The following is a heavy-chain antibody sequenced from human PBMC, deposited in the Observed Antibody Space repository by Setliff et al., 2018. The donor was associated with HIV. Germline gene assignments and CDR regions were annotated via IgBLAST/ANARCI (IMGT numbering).Heavy chain of an antibody. Sequence: PSETLSLTCSVSGGSIISGSYYWSWIRQPAGKGLEWIGHIYTSGSTNYNPSLKSRVTISVDTSKNQFSLKLSSVTAADTAVYYCARTSEYDFGLTKYLDYWGQGTLVT. CDR2: IYTSGST. CDR3: ARTSEYDFGLTKYLDY. V-gene: IGHV4-61*09. D-gene: IGHD3-3*01. CDR1: GGSIISGSYY. J-gene: IGHJ4*02.